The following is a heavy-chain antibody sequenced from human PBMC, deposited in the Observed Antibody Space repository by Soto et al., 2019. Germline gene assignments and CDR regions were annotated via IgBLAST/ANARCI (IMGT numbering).Heavy chain of an antibody. Sequence: ASVKVSCKASGYTFTGYYMHWVRQAPGQGLEWMGWINPNSGGTNYAQKSQGRVTMTRDTSISTAYMELSRLRSDDTAVYYCARVPTMVRGVPNWFDPWGRGTLVTVSS. CDR2: INPNSGGT. J-gene: IGHJ5*02. CDR3: ARVPTMVRGVPNWFDP. V-gene: IGHV1-2*02. CDR1: GYTFTGYY. D-gene: IGHD3-10*01.